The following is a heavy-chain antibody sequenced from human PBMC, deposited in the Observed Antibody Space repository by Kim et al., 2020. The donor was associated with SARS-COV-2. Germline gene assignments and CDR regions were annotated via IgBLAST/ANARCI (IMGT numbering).Heavy chain of an antibody. CDR3: ARVVAAAGTDYYYGMDV. V-gene: IGHV4-34*01. J-gene: IGHJ6*02. D-gene: IGHD6-13*01. Sequence: SETLSLTCAVYGGSFSGYYWSWIRQPPGKGLEWIGEINHSGSTNYNPSLKSRVTISVDTSKNQFSLKLSSVTAADTAVYYCARVVAAAGTDYYYGMDVWGQGTTVTVSS. CDR1: GGSFSGYY. CDR2: INHSGST.